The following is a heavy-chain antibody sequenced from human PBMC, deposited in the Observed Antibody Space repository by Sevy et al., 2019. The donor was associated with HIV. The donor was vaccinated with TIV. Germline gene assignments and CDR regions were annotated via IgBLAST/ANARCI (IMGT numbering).Heavy chain of an antibody. J-gene: IGHJ4*02. CDR1: GFTFSSYW. CDR3: ARVGIDSSGYPFDY. V-gene: IGHV3-21*01. Sequence: GGSLRLSCAASGFTFSSYWMHWVRQAPGKGLEWVSSISSSSSYIYYADSVKGRFTISRDNAKNSLYLQMNSLRAEDTAVYYCARVGIDSSGYPFDYWGQGTLVTVSS. D-gene: IGHD3-22*01. CDR2: ISSSSSYI.